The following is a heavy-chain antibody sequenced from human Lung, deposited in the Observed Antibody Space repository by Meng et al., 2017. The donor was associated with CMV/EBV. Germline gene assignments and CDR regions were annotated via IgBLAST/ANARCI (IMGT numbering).Heavy chain of an antibody. CDR2: ISLSEATV. D-gene: IGHD3-10*01. V-gene: IGHV3-48*03. J-gene: IGHJ4*02. Sequence: SLKISCAASGFTFSNYEMHWVRQAPGKGLKWVAYISLSEATVHYADSVKGRFTISRDNAKNFLYLQMNSLRAEDTAVYYCARMYSGSRPFDAWGQGTLVTVSS. CDR3: ARMYSGSRPFDA. CDR1: GFTFSNYE.